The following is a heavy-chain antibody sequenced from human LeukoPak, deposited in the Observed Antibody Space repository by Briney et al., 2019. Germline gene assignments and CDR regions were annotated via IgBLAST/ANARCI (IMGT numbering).Heavy chain of an antibody. V-gene: IGHV1-18*01. Sequence: ASVTVSCKASGYTFTSYGISWVRQAHGQGLEWMGWISAYNGNTNYAQKLQGRVTMTTDTSTSTAYMELRSLRSDDTAVYYCARVGTATWFGEKSFDPWGQGTLVTVSS. CDR3: ARVGTATWFGEKSFDP. CDR1: GYTFTSYG. J-gene: IGHJ5*02. D-gene: IGHD3-10*01. CDR2: ISAYNGNT.